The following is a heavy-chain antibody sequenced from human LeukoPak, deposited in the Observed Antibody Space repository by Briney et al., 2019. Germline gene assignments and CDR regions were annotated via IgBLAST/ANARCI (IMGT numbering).Heavy chain of an antibody. CDR1: GDTLTELS. D-gene: IGHD5-12*01. CDR2: FDPEDGKT. V-gene: IGHV1-24*01. Sequence: ASVTVSCKVTGDTLTELSIHWVRQAPGKGLEWMGGFDPEDGKTIYAQNFQGRVSMTEDTSTDTAHMELSSLRSDDTAVYYCATGSEATLEEFYFDYWGQGTLVSVSS. CDR3: ATGSEATLEEFYFDY. J-gene: IGHJ4*02.